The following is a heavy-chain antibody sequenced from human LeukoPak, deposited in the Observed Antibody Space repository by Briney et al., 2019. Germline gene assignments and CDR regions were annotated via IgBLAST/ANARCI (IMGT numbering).Heavy chain of an antibody. CDR3: ARGAPGVSAFDI. V-gene: IGHV4-34*01. CDR2: INHSGYT. CDR1: GGSFSGYY. Sequence: PSETLSLTCAVYGGSFSGYYWSWIRQPPGKWLEWIGEINHSGYTNYNPSLKSRVTISVDTSKNQFSLKLSSVTAADTAVYYCARGAPGVSAFDIWGQGTMVTVSS. J-gene: IGHJ3*02. D-gene: IGHD3-10*01.